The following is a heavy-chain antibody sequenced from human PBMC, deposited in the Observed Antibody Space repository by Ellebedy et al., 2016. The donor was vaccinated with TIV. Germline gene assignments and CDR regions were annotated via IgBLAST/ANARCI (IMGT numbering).Heavy chain of an antibody. D-gene: IGHD3-22*01. V-gene: IGHV1-46*01. Sequence: ALVKVSCKASGYTFTSYFMYWVRQAPGQGLEWMGIINPNGGGTNYAQKFQGRVTMTRDTSTSTVYMELSSLRSEDTAVYYCARGDKYYYESSGYHYTYWGQGTLVTVSS. CDR1: GYTFTSYF. CDR2: INPNGGGT. CDR3: ARGDKYYYESSGYHYTY. J-gene: IGHJ4*02.